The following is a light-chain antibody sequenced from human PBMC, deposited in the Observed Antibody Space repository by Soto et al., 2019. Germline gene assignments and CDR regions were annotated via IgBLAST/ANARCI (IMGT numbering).Light chain of an antibody. CDR3: FLVYSGGVV. CDR1: TGAVTSGHY. Sequence: QAVVTQEPSLTVSPGGTVTLTCGSSTGAVTSGHYPYWFQQKPGQAPRTLIYDTSNKHSWTPARFSGSLLGGKAALTLSGAQPEDEADYYGFLVYSGGVVFGGGTQLTVL. CDR2: DTS. J-gene: IGLJ2*01. V-gene: IGLV7-46*01.